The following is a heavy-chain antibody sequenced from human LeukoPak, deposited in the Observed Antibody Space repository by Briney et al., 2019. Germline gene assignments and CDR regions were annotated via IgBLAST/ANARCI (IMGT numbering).Heavy chain of an antibody. J-gene: IGHJ5*02. Sequence: ASVKVSCKASGYTFTSYYMHWVRQAPGQGLEWMGIINPSGGSTSYAQKFQGRVTMTRDTSTSTVYKELSSLRSEDTAVYYCARDKGGSGWYEAWFDPWGQGTLVTVSS. V-gene: IGHV1-46*01. D-gene: IGHD6-19*01. CDR2: INPSGGST. CDR3: ARDKGGSGWYEAWFDP. CDR1: GYTFTSYY.